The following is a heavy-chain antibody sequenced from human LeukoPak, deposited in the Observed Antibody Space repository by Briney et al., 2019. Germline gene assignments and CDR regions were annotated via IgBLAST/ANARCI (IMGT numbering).Heavy chain of an antibody. CDR1: GISFASYW. J-gene: IGHJ4*02. V-gene: IGHV3-7*01. CDR3: AIPSSYDGSRYYHAY. Sequence: GGSLRLSCAASGISFASYWVTWVRQAPGKGLEWVANIGQDGTETVYVGSVKGRFTISRDNARKLLFLRMNSLRADDTAVYYCAIPSSYDGSRYYHAYWGQGTLVSVSS. D-gene: IGHD3-22*01. CDR2: IGQDGTET.